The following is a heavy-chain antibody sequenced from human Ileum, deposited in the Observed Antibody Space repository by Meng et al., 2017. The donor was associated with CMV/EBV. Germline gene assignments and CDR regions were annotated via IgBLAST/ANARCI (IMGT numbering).Heavy chain of an antibody. J-gene: IGHJ5*02. D-gene: IGHD6-19*01. V-gene: IGHV4-31*02. CDR3: ARLRAGISCFDP. Sequence: TVYNGSISSGAQYWSWIRQHPGKGLEWIGYIYYSGNTYYNPSLQSRATISVDTSQNSFSLRLSSVTAADTAVYYCARLRAGISCFDPWGQGALVTVSS. CDR1: NGSISSGAQY. CDR2: IYYSGNT.